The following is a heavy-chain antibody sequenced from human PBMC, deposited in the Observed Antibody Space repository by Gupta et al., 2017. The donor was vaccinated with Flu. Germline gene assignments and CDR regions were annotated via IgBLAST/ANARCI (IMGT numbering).Heavy chain of an antibody. Sequence: QVQLQESGPGLVKPSQTLSLTCTVSGGSISRGSYFWSWIRQPAGKGLEWIGRVFISGDTNYNPSLKSRVTISVDTSKNQFSLELRSVTAADAAMYYCARETVNMAAFDHWGQGTLVAVS. CDR1: GGSISRGSYF. CDR2: VFISGDT. V-gene: IGHV4-61*02. CDR3: ARETVNMAAFDH. J-gene: IGHJ4*02. D-gene: IGHD4-17*01.